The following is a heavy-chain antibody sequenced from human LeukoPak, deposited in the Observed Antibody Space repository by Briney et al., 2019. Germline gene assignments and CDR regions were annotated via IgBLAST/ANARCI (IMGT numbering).Heavy chain of an antibody. J-gene: IGHJ4*02. CDR3: ARDRGDSGSGWYPSPSGY. CDR2: IYYSGST. CDR1: GGSISSYY. D-gene: IGHD6-19*01. V-gene: IGHV4-59*01. Sequence: SETLSLTCTVSGGSISSYYWSWIRQPPGKGLEWIGYIYYSGSTNYNPSLKSRVTISVDTSKNQFSLKLSSVTAADTAVYYCARDRGDSGSGWYPSPSGYWGQGTLVTVSS.